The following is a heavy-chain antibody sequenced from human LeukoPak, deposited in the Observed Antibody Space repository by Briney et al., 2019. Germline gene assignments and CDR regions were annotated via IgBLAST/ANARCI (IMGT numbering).Heavy chain of an antibody. Sequence: KASETLSLTCAAYGGSFSGYYWSWIRQPPGRGLEWIGETNHSGSTNYNPSLKSRVTISVDTSKNQFSLKLSSVTAADTAVYYCARGYQRVRRYCSGGSCHSDYYYYGMDVWGQGTTVTVSS. J-gene: IGHJ6*02. CDR3: ARGYQRVRRYCSGGSCHSDYYYYGMDV. V-gene: IGHV4-34*01. CDR1: GGSFSGYY. D-gene: IGHD2-15*01. CDR2: TNHSGST.